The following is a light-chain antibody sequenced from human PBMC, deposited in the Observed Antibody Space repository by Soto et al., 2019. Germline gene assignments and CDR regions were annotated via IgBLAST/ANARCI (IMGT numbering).Light chain of an antibody. Sequence: QSALTQPASVSGSPGQSITISCTGTSSDVGGYDYVSWYQQHPGKAPKLMIYEVSNRPSGVSNRFSGSKSGNTASLTISGLQAEDEADYHCSSYTGSITLDVVFGGGTKVTVL. CDR3: SSYTGSITLDVV. J-gene: IGLJ2*01. CDR2: EVS. CDR1: SSDVGGYDY. V-gene: IGLV2-14*01.